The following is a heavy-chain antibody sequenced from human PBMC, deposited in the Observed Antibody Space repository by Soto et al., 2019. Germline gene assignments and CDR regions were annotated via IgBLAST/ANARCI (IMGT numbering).Heavy chain of an antibody. Sequence: GGSLRLSCAASGFTFSSYWMSWVRQAPGKGLEWVANIKQDGSEKYYVDSVKGRFTISRDNAKNSLYLQMNSLRAEDTAVYYCAKTLKYWYGKGAFDIWGQGTMVTVSS. CDR1: GFTFSSYW. J-gene: IGHJ3*02. D-gene: IGHD2-8*02. V-gene: IGHV3-7*05. CDR3: AKTLKYWYGKGAFDI. CDR2: IKQDGSEK.